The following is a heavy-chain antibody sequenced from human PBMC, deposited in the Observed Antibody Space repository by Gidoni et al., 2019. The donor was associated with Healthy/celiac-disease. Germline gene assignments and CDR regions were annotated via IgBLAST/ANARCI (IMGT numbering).Heavy chain of an antibody. D-gene: IGHD2-15*01. V-gene: IGHV4-31*03. CDR2: IYYSGST. CDR1: GGSISSGGYY. J-gene: IGHJ5*02. Sequence: QVQLQESGPGLVKPSQTLSLTCTVSGGSISSGGYYWRWNRQHPGKGLEWIGFIYYSGSTYYTPSLKSRVTISVDTSKNQFSLKLSSVTAADTAVYYCARNVVVVAATPFLKERWFDPWGQGTLVTVSS. CDR3: ARNVVVVAATPFLKERWFDP.